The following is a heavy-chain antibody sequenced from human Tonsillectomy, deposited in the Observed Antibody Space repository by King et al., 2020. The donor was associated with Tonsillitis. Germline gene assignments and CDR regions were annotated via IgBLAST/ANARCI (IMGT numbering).Heavy chain of an antibody. V-gene: IGHV4-59*01. CDR2: IYYSGST. CDR1: GGSISSYY. CDR3: ARERKGRWLDY. D-gene: IGHD6-19*01. J-gene: IGHJ4*02. Sequence: QLQESGPGLVKPSETLSLTCTVSGGSISSYYWSWIRQPPGKGLEWIGYIYYSGSTNYNPSLKSRVTISVDTSKNQFSLKLSSVTAADTAVYYCARERKGRWLDYWGQGPLVPVSS.